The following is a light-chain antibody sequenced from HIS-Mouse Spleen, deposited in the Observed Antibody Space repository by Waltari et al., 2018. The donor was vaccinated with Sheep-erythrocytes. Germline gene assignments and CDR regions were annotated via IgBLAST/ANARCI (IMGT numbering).Light chain of an antibody. J-gene: IGKJ4*01. CDR2: WAS. V-gene: IGKV4-1*01. CDR3: QQYYSTPLT. Sequence: DIVMTQSPDSLAVSLGERATINCKSSQSVLYSSNNKNYLALYQQKPGQPPKLLIYWASTRESGVPDRFSGSGSGTDFTLTISSLQAEDVAVYYCQQYYSTPLTLGGGTKVEIK. CDR1: QSVLYSSNNKNY.